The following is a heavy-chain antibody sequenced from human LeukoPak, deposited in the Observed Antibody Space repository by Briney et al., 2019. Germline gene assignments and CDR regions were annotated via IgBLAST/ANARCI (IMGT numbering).Heavy chain of an antibody. J-gene: IGHJ4*02. Sequence: SETLSLTCAVYGGSFSGYYWSWIRQPPGKGLEWIGEINHSGTTNYNPSLKSRVTISVDTSKNQFSLKLTSVTAADTAVYYCARGGLANYFDYWGQGTLVPVSS. CDR2: INHSGTT. CDR1: GGSFSGYY. CDR3: ARGGLANYFDY. D-gene: IGHD3/OR15-3a*01. V-gene: IGHV4-34*01.